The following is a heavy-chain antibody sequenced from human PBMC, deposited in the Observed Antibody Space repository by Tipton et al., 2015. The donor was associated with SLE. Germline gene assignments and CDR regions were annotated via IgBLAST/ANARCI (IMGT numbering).Heavy chain of an antibody. Sequence: SLRLSCAASGFTFSNYAMSWVRQAPGKGLEWGSSISGSDGGTYYADSVKGRFTISRDNSKNTLYLEMNSLRAEDTAVYYCGKFATSGIDPWGQGTLVTVSS. CDR2: ISGSDGGT. CDR1: GFTFSNYA. CDR3: GKFATSGIDP. V-gene: IGHV3-23*01. J-gene: IGHJ5*02.